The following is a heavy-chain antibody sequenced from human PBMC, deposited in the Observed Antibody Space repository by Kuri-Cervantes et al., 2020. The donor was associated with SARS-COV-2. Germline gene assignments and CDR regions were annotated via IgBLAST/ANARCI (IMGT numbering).Heavy chain of an antibody. CDR1: GGSFNDYW. J-gene: IGHJ4*02. V-gene: IGHV4-34*01. CDR3: ARGVPGF. CDR2: IKHSGST. Sequence: GSLRLSCAVYGGSFNDYWWSWVRQPPGTGLEWIGDIKHSGSTNCNPSLKSRVTISADTSKNQFSLKLTSVTAADTAVYYCARGVPGFWGPGTLVTVSS.